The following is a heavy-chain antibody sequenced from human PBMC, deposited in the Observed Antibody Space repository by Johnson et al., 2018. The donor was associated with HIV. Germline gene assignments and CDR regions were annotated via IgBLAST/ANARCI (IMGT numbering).Heavy chain of an antibody. CDR2: IKSKTDGGTT. J-gene: IGHJ3*02. CDR3: ARAYTYGAFDI. V-gene: IGHV3-15*05. CDR1: GITFGEYA. D-gene: IGHD5-18*01. Sequence: VQLVESGGGLVQPGRSLRLSCTVSGITFGEYAMSWFRQAPGKGLEWLCRIKSKTDGGTTDYAAPVKGRFTISRDDSKNTLYLQMNSLRTEDTAVYYCARAYTYGAFDIWGQGTMVTVSS.